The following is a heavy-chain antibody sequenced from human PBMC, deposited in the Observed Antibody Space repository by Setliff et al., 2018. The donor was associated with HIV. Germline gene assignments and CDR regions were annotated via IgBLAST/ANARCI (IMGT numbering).Heavy chain of an antibody. V-gene: IGHV4-59*01. J-gene: IGHJ4*02. CDR2: IYDRGGT. Sequence: ETLSLTCTVSGGSISSYYWSWIRQPPEKGLEWIGYIYDRGGTNYNPSLKSRVTISLDTSKNQFSLKLNSVTAADTTVYYCARADCSGGSCYSPGYWGQGTLVTVSS. D-gene: IGHD2-15*01. CDR3: ARADCSGGSCYSPGY. CDR1: GGSISSYY.